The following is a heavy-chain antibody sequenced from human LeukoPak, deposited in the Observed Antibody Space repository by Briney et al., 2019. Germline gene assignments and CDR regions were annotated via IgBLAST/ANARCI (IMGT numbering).Heavy chain of an antibody. Sequence: ATVKVSCKVSGYTLNELFMHWVRQAPGKGLEWMGGFDPQDRETIYAQEFQGRVTMTEDTSTDTGYMELSSLRSEDTAVYYCATERRPIVGAAFDYWGQGTLVPVSS. CDR1: GYTLNELF. V-gene: IGHV1-24*01. D-gene: IGHD1-26*01. CDR3: ATERRPIVGAAFDY. J-gene: IGHJ4*02. CDR2: FDPQDRET.